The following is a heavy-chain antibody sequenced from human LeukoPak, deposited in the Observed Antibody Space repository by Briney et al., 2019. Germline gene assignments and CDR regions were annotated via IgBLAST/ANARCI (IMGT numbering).Heavy chain of an antibody. CDR3: AKGAHSSGWNPNWFDP. J-gene: IGHJ5*02. Sequence: PGGSLRLSCAASGLTFNRYVMSWVRQAPGKGLEWVSSIYGSGGSAYSADSVKGRFTISRDNSKNTLFLQMNSLRVEDTAIYYCAKGAHSSGWNPNWFDPWGQGTPVTASS. D-gene: IGHD6-19*01. CDR2: IYGSGGSA. CDR1: GLTFNRYV. V-gene: IGHV3-23*01.